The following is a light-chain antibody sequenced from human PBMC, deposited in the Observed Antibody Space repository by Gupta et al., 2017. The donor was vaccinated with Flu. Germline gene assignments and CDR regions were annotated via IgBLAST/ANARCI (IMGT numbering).Light chain of an antibody. Sequence: ATLSLSPGERATLSCGASQTVRSNFLAWYQQKPGQAPRLLIYGVSTRATGVPARFSGSGSGTEFTLTISSLQSEDFAIYYCQQHSDWPLTFGQGTKVEIK. CDR1: QTVRSN. CDR2: GVS. V-gene: IGKV3-15*01. J-gene: IGKJ1*01. CDR3: QQHSDWPLT.